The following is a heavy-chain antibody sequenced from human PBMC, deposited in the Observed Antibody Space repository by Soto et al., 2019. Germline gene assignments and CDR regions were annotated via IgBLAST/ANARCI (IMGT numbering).Heavy chain of an antibody. CDR3: ASVTFGGIVLAH. CDR2: IYSNGNT. CDR1: AASFSKYY. D-gene: IGHD3-16*01. J-gene: IGHJ4*02. V-gene: IGHV4-59*01. Sequence: LSLTCTVSAASFSKYYWTWIRQPPGKGLEWIGYIYSNGNTKYNPSLEGRLTISIDTSKKEFSLKLTSVTAADAAVYYCASVTFGGIVLAHWGQGTLVTVSS.